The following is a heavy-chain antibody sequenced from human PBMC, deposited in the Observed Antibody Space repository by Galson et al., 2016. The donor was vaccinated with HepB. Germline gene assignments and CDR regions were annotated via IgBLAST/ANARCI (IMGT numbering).Heavy chain of an antibody. J-gene: IGHJ4*02. CDR2: INFRGEST. CDR3: VKDPNWESGC. V-gene: IGHV3-53*01. CDR1: GFTVSTNY. D-gene: IGHD7-27*01. Sequence: SLRLSCAASGFTVSTNYMIWVRQAPGKGLEWVSNINFRGESTSYADSVKGRFTISRDNSKNTLYLQMNSLRAEDTAVYYCVKDPNWESGCWGLGTLVTVSS.